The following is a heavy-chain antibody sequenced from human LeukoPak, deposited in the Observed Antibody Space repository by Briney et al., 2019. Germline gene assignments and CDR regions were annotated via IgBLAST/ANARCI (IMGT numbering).Heavy chain of an antibody. CDR3: ARSQLWPDEGYYFDY. D-gene: IGHD5-18*01. V-gene: IGHV3-30-3*01. J-gene: IGHJ4*02. CDR2: ISYDGSNK. CDR1: GFTVSSNY. Sequence: GGSLRLSCAASGFTVSSNYMSWVRQAPGKGLEWVAVISYDGSNKYYADSVKGRFTISRDNSKNTLYLQMNSLRAEDTAVYYCARSQLWPDEGYYFDYWGQGTLVTVSS.